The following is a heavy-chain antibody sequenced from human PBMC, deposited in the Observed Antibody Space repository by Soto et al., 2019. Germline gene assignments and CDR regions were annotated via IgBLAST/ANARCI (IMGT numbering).Heavy chain of an antibody. V-gene: IGHV4-59*05. D-gene: IGHD3-3*02. J-gene: IGHJ5*02. CDR3: ASPKIAFYNWFDP. CDR1: GGSISTYH. Sequence: SETLSLTCTVSGGSISTYHWSWIRQPPGKGLEWIGSIYYSGSTYYNPSLKSRVTISVDTSKNQFSLKLSSVTAADTAVYYCASPKIAFYNWFDPWGQGTLVTVSS. CDR2: IYYSGST.